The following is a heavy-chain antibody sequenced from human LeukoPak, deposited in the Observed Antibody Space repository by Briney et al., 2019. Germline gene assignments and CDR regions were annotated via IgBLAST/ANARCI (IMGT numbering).Heavy chain of an antibody. V-gene: IGHV1-18*01. CDR2: ISAYNGNT. CDR1: GYTFTSYG. J-gene: IGHJ4*02. D-gene: IGHD6-19*01. Sequence: ASVKVSCKASGYTFTSYGISWVRQAPGQGLEWMGWISAYNGNTNYAQKLQGRVTLTTDTSTSTAYMELRSLRSDDTAVYYCAKELSGSGWYFPCYFDYWGQGTLVTVSS. CDR3: AKELSGSGWYFPCYFDY.